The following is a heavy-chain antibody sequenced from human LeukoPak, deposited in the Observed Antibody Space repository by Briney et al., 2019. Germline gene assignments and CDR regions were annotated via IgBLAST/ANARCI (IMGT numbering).Heavy chain of an antibody. CDR3: ARDGPDYGDYVNFDY. D-gene: IGHD4-17*01. CDR2: ISDYNGKT. J-gene: IGHJ4*02. V-gene: IGHV1-18*04. CDR1: GYMFTNYG. Sequence: ASVKVSCKASGYMFTNYGISWVRQAPGQGLEWMGWISDYNGKTNYAQKLQGRVTMTTDTSTSIAYMELRSLKSDDTAVYYCARDGPDYGDYVNFDYWGQGILVTVSS.